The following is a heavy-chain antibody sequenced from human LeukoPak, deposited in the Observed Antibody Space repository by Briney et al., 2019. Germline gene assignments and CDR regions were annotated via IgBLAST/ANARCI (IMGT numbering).Heavy chain of an antibody. CDR2: ISSSSSYI. D-gene: IGHD1-1*01. Sequence: GGSLRLSCAASGFTFSSYSMNWVRQAPGKGLEWVSSISSSSSYIYYADSVKGRFTISRDNAKNSLYLQMNSLRAEDTAVHYCARDGTTGTMGRYMDVWGKGTTVTVSS. CDR1: GFTFSSYS. CDR3: ARDGTTGTMGRYMDV. V-gene: IGHV3-21*01. J-gene: IGHJ6*03.